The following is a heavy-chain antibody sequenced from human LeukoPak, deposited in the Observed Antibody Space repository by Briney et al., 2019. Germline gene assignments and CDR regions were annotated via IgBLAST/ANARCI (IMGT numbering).Heavy chain of an antibody. J-gene: IGHJ4*02. CDR2: ISGSGGST. V-gene: IGHV3-23*01. D-gene: IGHD2-15*01. Sequence: QSGGSLRLSCAASGFTFSSYWMSWVRQAPGKGLEWVSAISGSGGSTYYADSVKGRFTISRDNSKNTLYLQMNSLRAEDTAVYYCAKDGNIVVVIAATPGYFDYWGQGTLVTVSS. CDR3: AKDGNIVVVIAATPGYFDY. CDR1: GFTFSSYW.